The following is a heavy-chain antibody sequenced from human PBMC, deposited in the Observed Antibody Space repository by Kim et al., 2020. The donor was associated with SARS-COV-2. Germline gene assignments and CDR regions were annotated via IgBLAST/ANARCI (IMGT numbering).Heavy chain of an antibody. Sequence: GGSLRLSCAASGFTFSSYAMHWVRQAPGKGLEWVAVISYDGSNKYYADSVKGRFTISRDNSKNTLYLQMNSLRAEDTAVYYCAPLPMDGDLDYWGQGTLVTVSS. V-gene: IGHV3-30-3*01. CDR2: ISYDGSNK. CDR1: GFTFSSYA. J-gene: IGHJ4*02. D-gene: IGHD4-17*01. CDR3: APLPMDGDLDY.